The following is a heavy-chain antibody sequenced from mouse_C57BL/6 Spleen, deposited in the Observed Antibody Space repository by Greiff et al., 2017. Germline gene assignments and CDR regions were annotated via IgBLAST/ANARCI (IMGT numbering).Heavy chain of an antibody. Sequence: VQLQQSGPELVKPGASVKISCKASGYSFTDYNMNWVKQSNGKSLEWIGVLNPNYGTTSYNQKFKGKATLTVDQSSSTAYMQLNSLTSEDSAVYYCARASTMVTTRACDYWGQGTTLPCSS. V-gene: IGHV1-39*01. CDR2: LNPNYGTT. CDR1: GYSFTDYN. CDR3: ARASTMVTTRACDY. J-gene: IGHJ2*01. D-gene: IGHD2-2*01.